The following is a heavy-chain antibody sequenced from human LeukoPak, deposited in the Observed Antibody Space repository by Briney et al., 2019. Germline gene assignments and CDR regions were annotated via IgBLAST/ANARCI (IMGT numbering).Heavy chain of an antibody. CDR1: GYSISSGYY. J-gene: IGHJ6*03. Sequence: PSETLSLTCTVSGYSISSGYYWGWIRQPPGKGLEWIGSIYHSGSTYYNPSLKSRVTISVDTSKNQFSLKLSSVTAADTAVYYCARTTGDYVTWGYYYYYMDVWGKGTTVTVSS. V-gene: IGHV4-38-2*02. D-gene: IGHD4-17*01. CDR3: ARTTGDYVTWGYYYYYMDV. CDR2: IYHSGST.